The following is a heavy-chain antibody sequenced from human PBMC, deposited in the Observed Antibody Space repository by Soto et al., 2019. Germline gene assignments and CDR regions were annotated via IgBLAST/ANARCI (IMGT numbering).Heavy chain of an antibody. V-gene: IGHV3-33*01. CDR3: ARETETTVTTKGGGWFDP. J-gene: IGHJ5*02. D-gene: IGHD4-17*01. CDR1: GFTFSSYG. CDR2: IWYDGSNK. Sequence: QVQLVESGGGVVQPGRSLRLSCAASGFTFSSYGMHWVRQAPGKGLEWVAVIWYDGSNKYYADSVKGRFTISRDNSKNTRYLQMNSLRAEDTAVYYCARETETTVTTKGGGWFDPWGQGTLVTVSS.